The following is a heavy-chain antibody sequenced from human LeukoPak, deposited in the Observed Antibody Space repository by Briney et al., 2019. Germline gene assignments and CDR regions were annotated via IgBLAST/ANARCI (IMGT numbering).Heavy chain of an antibody. CDR3: ARVQLNRYFDY. V-gene: IGHV4-34*01. D-gene: IGHD5-18*01. CDR1: GDSISSYH. Sequence: SETLSLTCTVSGDSISSYHWSWIRQPPGKGLEWIGEINHSGSTNYNPSLKSRVTISVDTSKNQFSLKLSSVTAADTAVYYCARVQLNRYFDYWGQGTLVTVSS. CDR2: INHSGST. J-gene: IGHJ4*02.